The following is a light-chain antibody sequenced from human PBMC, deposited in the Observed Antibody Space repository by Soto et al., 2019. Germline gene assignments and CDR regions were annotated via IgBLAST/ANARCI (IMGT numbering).Light chain of an antibody. CDR2: TAS. CDR3: QQYVTEFRS. J-gene: IGKJ1*01. Sequence: DIHMTPSPPTRSASVGDRVPITCRASQSISSGLAWYQQKPGKAPKLLIYTASSLESGVPSRFSGSGSGTEFTLTISSLQPEDFATYYCQQYVTEFRSFGQGTKVDIK. CDR1: QSISSG. V-gene: IGKV1-5*03.